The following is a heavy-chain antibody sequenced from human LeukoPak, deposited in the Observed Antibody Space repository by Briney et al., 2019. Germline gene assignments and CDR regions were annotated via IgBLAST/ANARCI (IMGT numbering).Heavy chain of an antibody. CDR2: INPNSGGT. Sequence: ASVKVSCKASGYTLTGYYMHWVRQAPGQGLEWMGWINPNSGGTNYAQKFQGRVTMTRDTSISTAYMELSRLRSDDTAVYYCARDRVAANWFDPWGQGTLVTVSS. V-gene: IGHV1-2*02. J-gene: IGHJ5*02. D-gene: IGHD2-15*01. CDR1: GYTLTGYY. CDR3: ARDRVAANWFDP.